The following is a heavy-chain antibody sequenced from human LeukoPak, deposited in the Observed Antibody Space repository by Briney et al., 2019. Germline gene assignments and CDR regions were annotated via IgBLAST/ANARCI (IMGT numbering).Heavy chain of an antibody. J-gene: IGHJ4*02. D-gene: IGHD6-13*01. CDR2: IYTSGST. Sequence: PSETLSLTCTVSGGSISSYYWSWIRQPAGKGLEWIGRIYTSGSTNYNPSLKSRVTISVDKSKNQFSLKLSSVTAADTAVYYCARVIAAAGELDYWGQGTLVTVSS. V-gene: IGHV4-4*07. CDR1: GGSISSYY. CDR3: ARVIAAAGELDY.